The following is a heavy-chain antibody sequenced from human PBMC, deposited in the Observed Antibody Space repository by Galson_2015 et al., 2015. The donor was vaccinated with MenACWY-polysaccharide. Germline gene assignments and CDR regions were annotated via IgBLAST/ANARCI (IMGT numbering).Heavy chain of an antibody. CDR3: AREGGQIVVVPAAIGGYGMDV. D-gene: IGHD2-2*01. CDR2: TYYRSKWYN. CDR1: GDSVSSHSAA. Sequence: CAISGDSVSSHSAAWNWIRQSPSRGLEWLGRTYYRSKWYNDYAVSVKSRITINPDTSKNQFSLQLNSVTPEDTAVYYCAREGGQIVVVPAAIGGYGMDVWGQGTTVTVSS. V-gene: IGHV6-1*01. J-gene: IGHJ6*02.